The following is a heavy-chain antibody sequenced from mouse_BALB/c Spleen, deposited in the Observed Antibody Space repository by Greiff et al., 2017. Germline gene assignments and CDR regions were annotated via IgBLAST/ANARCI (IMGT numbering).Heavy chain of an antibody. CDR3: NVPDSGAMDY. D-gene: IGHD2-4*01. Sequence: EVQLQQSGAELVRSGASVKLSCTASGFNTIDYYMHWVKQRPEQGLEWIGWIDPENGDTEYAPKFQGKATMTADTSSNTVYLQLSSLTSEDTAVYYCNVPDSGAMDYWGQGTSVTVSS. CDR1: GFNTIDYY. CDR2: IDPENGDT. V-gene: IGHV14-4*02. J-gene: IGHJ4*01.